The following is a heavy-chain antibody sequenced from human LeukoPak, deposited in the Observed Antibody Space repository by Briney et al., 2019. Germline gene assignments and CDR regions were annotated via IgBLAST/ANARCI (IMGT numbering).Heavy chain of an antibody. CDR1: EFTFSGYA. V-gene: IGHV3-23*01. J-gene: IGHJ6*02. CDR3: AKGGRLRYFDDRVGYYGMDV. Sequence: GGSLRLSCAVSEFTFSGYALSWVRQAPGKGLELVSGISGSGGSTYYADSLKGRFTISRDNSKNTLYLQMNSLRAEDTAVYYCAKGGRLRYFDDRVGYYGMDVWGQGTTVPVSS. D-gene: IGHD3-9*01. CDR2: ISGSGGST.